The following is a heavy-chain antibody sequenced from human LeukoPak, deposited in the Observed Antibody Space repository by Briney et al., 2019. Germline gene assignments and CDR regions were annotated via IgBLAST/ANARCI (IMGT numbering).Heavy chain of an antibody. V-gene: IGHV1-2*02. CDR1: GYSFIDYY. Sequence: ASVKVSCKTSGYSFIDYYIHWVRQAPGQGLEWMGWINSNSADTNYAQNFQGRVTMTRDTSISTAYMELSRLRSDDTAVYYCARAYFLAVAGPFDYWGQGTLVTVSS. CDR2: INSNSADT. CDR3: ARAYFLAVAGPFDY. J-gene: IGHJ4*02. D-gene: IGHD6-19*01.